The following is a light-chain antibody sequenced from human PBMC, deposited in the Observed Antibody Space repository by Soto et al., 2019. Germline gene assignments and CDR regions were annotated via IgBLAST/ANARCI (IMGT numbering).Light chain of an antibody. J-gene: IGKJ4*01. Sequence: EIVLTQSPGTLSLSPGERATLSCRASQSVSSSYLAWYQQKPGKAPKSLIYAASSLQSGVPSKFSGSGSGTDFTLTISSLQPEDSATYYCQQYSSYPLTFGGGTKVEIK. CDR3: QQYSSYPLT. V-gene: IGKV3-20*01. CDR1: QSVSSSY. CDR2: AAS.